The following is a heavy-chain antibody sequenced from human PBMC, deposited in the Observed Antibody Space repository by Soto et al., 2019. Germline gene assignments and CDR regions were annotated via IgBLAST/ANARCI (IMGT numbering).Heavy chain of an antibody. V-gene: IGHV4-30-4*01. Sequence: SETLSLTCTVSGGSISSGDYYWSWIRQPPGKGLEWIGYIYYSGSTYYNPSLKSRVTISVDTSKNQFSLKLSSVTAADTAVYYCARARPLVYCSGGSCLTYFYSWGQGSLVTVSS. CDR3: ARARPLVYCSGGSCLTYFYS. J-gene: IGHJ4*02. D-gene: IGHD2-15*01. CDR2: IYYSGST. CDR1: GGSISSGDYY.